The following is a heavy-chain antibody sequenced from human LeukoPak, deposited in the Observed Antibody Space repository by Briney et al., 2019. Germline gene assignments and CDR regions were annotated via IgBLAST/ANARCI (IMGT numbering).Heavy chain of an antibody. CDR3: AKSLDAQAVADPFDY. Sequence: LSLTCTVSGGSISSSSYYWGWIRQPPGTGLEWVAVVSYDGSNIYHAASVQGRFTISRDNSKNTLYLQMNSLRAEDTAVYYCAKSLDAQAVADPFDYWGQGTLVTVSS. CDR1: GGSISSSS. D-gene: IGHD6-19*01. V-gene: IGHV3-30*18. CDR2: VSYDGSNI. J-gene: IGHJ4*02.